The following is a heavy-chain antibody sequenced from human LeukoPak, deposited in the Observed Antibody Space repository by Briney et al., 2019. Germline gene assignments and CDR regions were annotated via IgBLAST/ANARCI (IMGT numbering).Heavy chain of an antibody. CDR1: GFTFSSYA. CDR2: ISYDGSNK. V-gene: IGHV3-30*04. Sequence: GGSLRLSCAASGFTFSSYAMHWVRQAPGKGLEWVAVISYDGSNKYYADSVKGRFTISRDNSKNTLYLQMNSLRAEDTAVYYCAREHDYGDYVRAFGYWGQGTLVTVSS. CDR3: AREHDYGDYVRAFGY. J-gene: IGHJ4*02. D-gene: IGHD4-17*01.